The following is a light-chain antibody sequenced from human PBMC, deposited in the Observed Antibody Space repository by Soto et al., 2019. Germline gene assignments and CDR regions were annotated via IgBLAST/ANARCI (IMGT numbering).Light chain of an antibody. CDR1: QSVNSD. Sequence: EIVMTQSPATLSVSPVERATLSCRASQSVNSDLAWYQQKPGQAPRLLIYGTSTRATGIPGRFSGSGSGTEFTLTISSLQSEDFAVYYCQQYYNWPLTFGGGTKVEI. J-gene: IGKJ4*01. CDR3: QQYYNWPLT. CDR2: GTS. V-gene: IGKV3-15*01.